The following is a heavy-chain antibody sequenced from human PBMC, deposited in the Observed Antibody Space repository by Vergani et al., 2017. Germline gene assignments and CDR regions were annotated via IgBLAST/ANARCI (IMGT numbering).Heavy chain of an antibody. Sequence: EVQLVQSGAEVKKPGEYVRISCKGSGYSFTSYWISWVRQMPGKGLEWMGRIDPSDSYTNYSPSFQGHVTISADKSISTAYLQWSSLKASDTAMYYCARQVAVAXKWWGPYYYYGMDVWGQGTTVTVSS. CDR1: GYSFTSYW. V-gene: IGHV5-10-1*01. CDR2: IDPSDSYT. CDR3: ARQVAVAXKWWGPYYYYGMDV. D-gene: IGHD6-19*01. J-gene: IGHJ6*02.